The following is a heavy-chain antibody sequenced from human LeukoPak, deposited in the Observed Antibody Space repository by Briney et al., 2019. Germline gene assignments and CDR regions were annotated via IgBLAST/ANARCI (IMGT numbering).Heavy chain of an antibody. J-gene: IGHJ4*02. Sequence: PSETLSLTCAVYGGSFSGYYWSWIRQPPGKGLEWIGEINHSGSTNYNPSLKSRVTISVDTSKNQFSLKLSSVTAADTAVYYCARGADSGYVDFDYWGQGTLVTVSS. CDR3: ARGADSGYVDFDY. CDR2: INHSGST. D-gene: IGHD5-12*01. CDR1: GGSFSGYY. V-gene: IGHV4-34*01.